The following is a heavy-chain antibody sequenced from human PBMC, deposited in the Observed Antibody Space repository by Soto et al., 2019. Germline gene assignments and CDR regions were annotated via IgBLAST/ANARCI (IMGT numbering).Heavy chain of an antibody. D-gene: IGHD1-1*01. Sequence: GGSLRLSCSASGFTFSSYAMSWVRQAPGKGLEWVSAISGSGGSTYYADSVKGRFTISRDNSKNTLYLQMNSLRAEDTAVYYCANDQNWNHEVTAFGIWGKGTMVTVSS. CDR2: ISGSGGST. CDR3: ANDQNWNHEVTAFGI. J-gene: IGHJ3*02. CDR1: GFTFSSYA. V-gene: IGHV3-23*01.